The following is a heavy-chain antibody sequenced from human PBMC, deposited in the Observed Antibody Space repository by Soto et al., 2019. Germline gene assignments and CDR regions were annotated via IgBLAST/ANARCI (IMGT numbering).Heavy chain of an antibody. Sequence: QVQLQESGPGLVKPSQPLSLTCTVSGGSISSGGYYWSWIRQHPGKGLEWIGYIYYSGSTYYNPSLKSRVTISVDTSKNQFSLKLSSVTAADTAVYYCARDGSMGFGWFDPWGQGTLVTVSS. CDR1: GGSISSGGYY. V-gene: IGHV4-31*03. D-gene: IGHD2-15*01. CDR2: IYYSGST. J-gene: IGHJ5*02. CDR3: ARDGSMGFGWFDP.